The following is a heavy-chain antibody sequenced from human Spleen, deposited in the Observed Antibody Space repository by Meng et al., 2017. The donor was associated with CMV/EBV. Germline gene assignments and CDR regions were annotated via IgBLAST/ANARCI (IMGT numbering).Heavy chain of an antibody. Sequence: SLKISCAASGFIFDDYAMNWVRQVPGKGLEWVSGISWNSGSIGYADSVKGRFTISRDNAKNSLYLQMNSLRPEDTAFYYCAKLVHYYGSGRGKGFDIWGQGTVVTVSS. V-gene: IGHV3-9*01. D-gene: IGHD3-10*01. CDR2: ISWNSGSI. CDR3: AKLVHYYGSGRGKGFDI. J-gene: IGHJ3*02. CDR1: GFIFDDYA.